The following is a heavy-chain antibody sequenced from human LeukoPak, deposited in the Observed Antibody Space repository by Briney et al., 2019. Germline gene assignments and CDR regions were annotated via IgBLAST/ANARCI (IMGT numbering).Heavy chain of an antibody. CDR3: SRSQFDY. J-gene: IGHJ4*02. CDR2: ISGDGTIK. V-gene: IGHV3-74*03. Sequence: GGSLRLSCEPSGFPFSSYWMLWVRQAPGKGLVWVSRISGDGTIKAYADFVRGRFTISRDNTKNILYLQMNSLRVEDTAIYFCSRSQFDYWGQGVLVTVSS. CDR1: GFPFSSYW.